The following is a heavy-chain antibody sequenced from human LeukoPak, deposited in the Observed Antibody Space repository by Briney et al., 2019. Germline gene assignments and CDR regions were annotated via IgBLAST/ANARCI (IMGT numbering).Heavy chain of an antibody. CDR1: GGTFSSYA. V-gene: IGHV1-69*13. Sequence: SVKVSCKASGGTFSSYAISWVRQAPGQGLEWMGGIIPIFGTANYAQEFQGRVTITADESTSTAYMELSSLRSEDTAVYYCARGPLGYCSSTSCYPGYFDNWGQGTLVTVS. CDR3: ARGPLGYCSSTSCYPGYFDN. J-gene: IGHJ4*02. D-gene: IGHD2-2*01. CDR2: IIPIFGTA.